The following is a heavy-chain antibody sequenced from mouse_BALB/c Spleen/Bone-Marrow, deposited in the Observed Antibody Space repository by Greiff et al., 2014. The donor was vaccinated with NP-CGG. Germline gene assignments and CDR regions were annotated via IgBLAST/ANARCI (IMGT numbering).Heavy chain of an antibody. CDR3: ARDRVFAY. Sequence: EVQLQQSGPGLVKPSQSLSLTCSVTGYSITSGYYWNWIRQFPGNKPEWMGYISYDGSNNYNPSLKNRISITRDTSKNQFFLRLNSVTTEDTATYYCARDRVFAYWGQGTLVTVSA. CDR2: ISYDGSN. D-gene: IGHD3-1*01. CDR1: GYSITSGYY. J-gene: IGHJ3*01. V-gene: IGHV3-6*02.